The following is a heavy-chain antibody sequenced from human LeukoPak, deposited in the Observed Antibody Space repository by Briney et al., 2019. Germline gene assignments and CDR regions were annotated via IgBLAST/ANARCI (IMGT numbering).Heavy chain of an antibody. CDR2: INHSGST. Sequence: SETLSLTCTVSGGSISSYYWSWIRQPPGKGLEWIGEINHSGSTNYNPSLKSRVTISVDTSKNQFSLKLSSVTAADTAVYYCARGRYHSGPGGWIQLWLPPGSWFDPWGQGTLVTVSS. D-gene: IGHD5-18*01. V-gene: IGHV4-34*01. J-gene: IGHJ5*02. CDR3: ARGRYHSGPGGWIQLWLPPGSWFDP. CDR1: GGSISSYY.